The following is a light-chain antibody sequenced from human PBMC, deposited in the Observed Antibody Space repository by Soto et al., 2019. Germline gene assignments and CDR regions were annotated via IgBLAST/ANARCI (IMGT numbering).Light chain of an antibody. CDR1: QSVSSN. J-gene: IGKJ2*01. CDR3: QHYNNWPPYT. V-gene: IGKV3-15*01. CDR2: GAS. Sequence: EIVMTQSPATLSVSPGERATLSCRASQSVSSNLAWYQQKPGQAPRFLIYGASTRATGIPARFSGSGSGTELTLTISSLQSEDFAVYYCQHYNNWPPYTFGQGTKLEIK.